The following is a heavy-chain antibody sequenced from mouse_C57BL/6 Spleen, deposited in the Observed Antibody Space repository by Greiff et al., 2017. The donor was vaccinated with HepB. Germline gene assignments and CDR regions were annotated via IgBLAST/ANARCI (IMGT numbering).Heavy chain of an antibody. CDR1: GFTFSSYA. CDR3: ARDHYYYAMDY. V-gene: IGHV5-4*01. J-gene: IGHJ4*01. Sequence: EVKVVESGGGLVKPGGSLKLSCAASGFTFSSYAMSWVRQTPEKRLEWVATISDGGSYTYYPDNVKGRFTISRDNAKNNLYLQMSHLKSEDTAMYYCARDHYYYAMDYWGQGTSVTVSS. CDR2: ISDGGSYT.